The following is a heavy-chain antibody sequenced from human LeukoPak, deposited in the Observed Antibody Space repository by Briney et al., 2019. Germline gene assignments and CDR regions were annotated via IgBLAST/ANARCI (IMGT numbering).Heavy chain of an antibody. V-gene: IGHV3-23*01. J-gene: IGHJ5*02. D-gene: IGHD6-19*01. Sequence: GGSPRLSCAASGFTFSNYAMTWVRQAPGKGLEWVSGISGSGDGTYYADSVKGRFTISRDNSENTLYLQMNSLRAEDTALYYCAKGYSSGWANWLDPWGQGTLVTVSS. CDR2: ISGSGDGT. CDR3: AKGYSSGWANWLDP. CDR1: GFTFSNYA.